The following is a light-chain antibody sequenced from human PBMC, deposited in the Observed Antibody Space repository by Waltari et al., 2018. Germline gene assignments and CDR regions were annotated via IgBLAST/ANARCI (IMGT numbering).Light chain of an antibody. CDR2: DVT. J-gene: IGLJ2*01. CDR1: TSDLGYNKF. V-gene: IGLV2-14*01. CDR3: SSYTSSRTLI. Sequence: QSALTQPASVSGSPGQSIAISCTGTTSDLGYNKFASWYQQTPGKAPNRIIYDVTGRPSGVSDRFSGSKSGNTASLTISGLQAEDEADYYCSSYTSSRTLIFGGGTKVTV.